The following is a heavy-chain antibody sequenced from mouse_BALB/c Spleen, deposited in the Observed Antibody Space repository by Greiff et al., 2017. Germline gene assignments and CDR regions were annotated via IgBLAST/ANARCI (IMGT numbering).Heavy chain of an antibody. D-gene: IGHD2-1*01. J-gene: IGHJ4*01. CDR1: GFSLTSYD. Sequence: VHLVESGPGLVAPSQSLSITCTVSGFSLTSYDISWIRQPPGKGLEWLGVIWTGGGTNYNSAFMSRLSISKDNSKSQVFLKMNSLQTDDTAIYYCVREGGFYYGNYGGYAMDYWGQGTSVTVSS. CDR2: IWTGGGT. V-gene: IGHV2-9-2*01. CDR3: VREGGFYYGNYGGYAMDY.